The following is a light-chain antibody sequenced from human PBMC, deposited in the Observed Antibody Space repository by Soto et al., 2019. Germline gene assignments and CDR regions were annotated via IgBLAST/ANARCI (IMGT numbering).Light chain of an antibody. J-gene: IGLJ2*01. CDR3: SSYAGTNALVV. CDR1: SSDVGAYNY. V-gene: IGLV2-14*03. CDR2: DVN. Sequence: QSALTQPASVSGSPGQSIAISCTGTSSDVGAYNYVSWYQQHPGKAPKLMIYDVNNRPSGVSNRFSGSKSGNTASLTISGLQAEDEADYYCSSYAGTNALVVFGGGTKVTVL.